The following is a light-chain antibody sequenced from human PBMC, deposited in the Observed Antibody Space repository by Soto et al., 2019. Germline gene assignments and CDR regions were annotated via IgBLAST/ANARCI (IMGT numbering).Light chain of an antibody. Sequence: DVVMTQSPLSLPVTLGQPASISCRSSQSLLYSDGNTHLNWFHQRPGQSPRRLISKVSNRDSGVPDIFSGSGSGTDFTLKICRVEAEDVGVYYCMRGTHWPPYTFGQGTKLQI. CDR1: QSLLYSDGNTH. CDR2: KVS. V-gene: IGKV2-30*01. CDR3: MRGTHWPPYT. J-gene: IGKJ2*01.